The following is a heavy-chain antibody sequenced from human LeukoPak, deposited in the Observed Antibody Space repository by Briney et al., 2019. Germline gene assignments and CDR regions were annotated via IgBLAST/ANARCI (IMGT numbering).Heavy chain of an antibody. CDR2: ISGSGSNT. D-gene: IGHD3-16*01. CDR1: GFTFANYA. J-gene: IGHJ4*02. V-gene: IGHV3-23*01. CDR3: AKERGISYTYEFDY. Sequence: GGSLRLSCAASGFTFANYAMTWVRQAPGKGLDWVSLISGSGSNTYYTDSVQGRFTISRDNSRNTLYLQMSSLRAEDTAIYYRAKERGISYTYEFDYWGQGVLVTVSS.